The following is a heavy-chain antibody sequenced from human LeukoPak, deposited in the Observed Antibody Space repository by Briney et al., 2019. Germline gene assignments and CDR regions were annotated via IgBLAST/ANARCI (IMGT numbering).Heavy chain of an antibody. D-gene: IGHD6-25*01. CDR1: GFTFSSYA. CDR2: VRGNGGAT. J-gene: IGHJ4*02. CDR3: AKALGSSDYSFDC. Sequence: GGSLRLSWAASGFTFSSYAMSWVRQAPGKGLEWVSVVRGNGGATYYADSVEGRFIVSGDYSKDTVYLQMNSLRAEDTALYYCAKALGSSDYSFDCWGQGTLVTVSS. V-gene: IGHV3-23*01.